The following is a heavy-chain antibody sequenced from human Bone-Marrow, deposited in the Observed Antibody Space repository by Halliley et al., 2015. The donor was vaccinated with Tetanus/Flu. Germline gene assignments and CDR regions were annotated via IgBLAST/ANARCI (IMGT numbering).Heavy chain of an antibody. J-gene: IGHJ6*02. CDR2: TNHRGSP. Sequence: ETNHRGSPNYHPPPKGRAPISVDPSKTQFSLKLSSVTAADTAVYYCARRTPTVRYYYYGMDVWGQGTTVTVSS. D-gene: IGHD3-10*01. CDR3: ARRTPTVRYYYYGMDV. V-gene: IGHV4-34*13.